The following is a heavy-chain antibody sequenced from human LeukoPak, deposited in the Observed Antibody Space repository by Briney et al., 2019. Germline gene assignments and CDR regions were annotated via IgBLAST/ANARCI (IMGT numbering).Heavy chain of an antibody. CDR2: ISGSGGTT. Sequence: GGSLRLSCAASGFTFNNYAMSWVRQAPGKGLEWVSAISGSGGTTYYPDSVKGRFIISRDNSKNTLYLQMNSLRAEDTAVYYCAKVLSSGHYPGDDYWGQGTLVTVSS. CDR1: GFTFNNYA. D-gene: IGHD3-22*01. V-gene: IGHV3-23*01. CDR3: AKVLSSGHYPGDDY. J-gene: IGHJ4*02.